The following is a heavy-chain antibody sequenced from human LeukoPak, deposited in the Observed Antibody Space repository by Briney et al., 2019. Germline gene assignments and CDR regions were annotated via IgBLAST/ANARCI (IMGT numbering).Heavy chain of an antibody. J-gene: IGHJ4*02. V-gene: IGHV3-11*03. D-gene: IGHD2-2*01. CDR3: ATPGLLGYCSSAICAPPGY. CDR1: GFTFSDYY. Sequence: KSGGSLRLSCAASGFTFSDYYMSWIRQAPGKGLEWVSYISGSSTHTNYADSVKGRFTISRDNAKKSLYLQMNSLRAEDTAVYYCATPGLLGYCSSAICAPPGYWGQGTLVTVSS. CDR2: ISGSSTHT.